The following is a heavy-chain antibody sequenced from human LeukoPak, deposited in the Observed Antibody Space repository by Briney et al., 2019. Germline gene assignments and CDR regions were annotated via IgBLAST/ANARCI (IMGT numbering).Heavy chain of an antibody. Sequence: PGGSLRLSCAASGFTFSSNAMSWVRQAPGKGLEWVSAVSVSADSTYYADSVKGRFTISRDNSRNMVYLQMNSLRAEDTAMYYCAKASPYYDVLTGYYYYFDYWGQGTLVTVSS. CDR2: VSVSADST. CDR3: AKASPYYDVLTGYYYYFDY. CDR1: GFTFSSNA. D-gene: IGHD3-9*01. J-gene: IGHJ4*02. V-gene: IGHV3-23*01.